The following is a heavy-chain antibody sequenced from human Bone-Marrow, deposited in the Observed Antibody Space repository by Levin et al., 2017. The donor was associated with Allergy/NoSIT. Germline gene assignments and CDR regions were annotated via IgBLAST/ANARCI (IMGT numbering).Heavy chain of an antibody. J-gene: IGHJ6*02. CDR2: IKTDGSEK. D-gene: IGHD2-15*01. CDR1: GFTFSTYW. Sequence: RGESLKISCAASGFTFSTYWMGWVRRTPGKGLEWVATIKTDGSEKYYVDSVRGRFTISRDNAKNALSLQMDSLRADDTGVYYCAPATRARIPFNYCGMEVWGQGTTVTVS. V-gene: IGHV3-7*01. CDR3: APATRARIPFNYCGMEV.